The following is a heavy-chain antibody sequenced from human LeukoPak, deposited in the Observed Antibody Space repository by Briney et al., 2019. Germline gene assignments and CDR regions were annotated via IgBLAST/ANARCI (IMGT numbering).Heavy chain of an antibody. CDR3: ASGRRSRREVDY. CDR2: IYISGST. J-gene: IGHJ4*02. V-gene: IGHV4-4*07. CDR1: GGSISSYY. D-gene: IGHD2-15*01. Sequence: SETLSLTCTVSGGSISSYYWSWIRQPAGKGLEWIGRIYISGSTNYNPSLKSRVTMSVDTSKNQFSLKLSSVTAADTAVYYCASGRRSRREVDYWGQGTLVTVSS.